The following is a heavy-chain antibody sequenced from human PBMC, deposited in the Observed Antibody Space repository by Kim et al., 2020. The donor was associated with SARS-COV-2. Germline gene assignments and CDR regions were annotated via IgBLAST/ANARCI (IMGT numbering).Heavy chain of an antibody. CDR1: GFTFSSYG. D-gene: IGHD3-10*01. Sequence: GGSLRLSCAASGFTFSSYGMHWVRQAPGKGLEWVAVISYDGSNKYYADSVKGRFTISKDNSKNTLYLQMNSLRAEDTAVYYCARDADSMDDAFDIWGQGTRLTVPS. CDR3: ARDADSMDDAFDI. V-gene: IGHV3-33*08. CDR2: ISYDGSNK. J-gene: IGHJ3*02.